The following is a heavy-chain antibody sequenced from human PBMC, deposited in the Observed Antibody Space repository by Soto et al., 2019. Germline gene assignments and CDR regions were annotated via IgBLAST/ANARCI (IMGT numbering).Heavy chain of an antibody. Sequence: EVQLVESGGGLVQPGGSLRLSCAASGFTFSSYSMNWVRQAPGKGLEWVSYISSSSSTIYYADSVKGRFTISRDNAKNSLYLRMNSLRDEDTAVYYCARDDGGSSGWYGSFDYWGQGTLVTVSS. V-gene: IGHV3-48*02. D-gene: IGHD6-19*01. CDR2: ISSSSSTI. J-gene: IGHJ4*02. CDR1: GFTFSSYS. CDR3: ARDDGGSSGWYGSFDY.